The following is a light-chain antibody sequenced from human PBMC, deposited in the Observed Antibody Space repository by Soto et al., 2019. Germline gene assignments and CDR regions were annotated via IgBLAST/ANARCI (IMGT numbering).Light chain of an antibody. J-gene: IGLJ1*01. CDR2: DVS. Sequence: QSALTQPASVSGSPGQSITISCTGTSSDVGGYKYVSWYQQHPGKAPKLMIYDVSNRPSGVSNRFSGSKSGNTASLTISGLQAEDEADYCCSSYTSSSLYVFGTGTKVTVL. V-gene: IGLV2-14*01. CDR3: SSYTSSSLYV. CDR1: SSDVGGYKY.